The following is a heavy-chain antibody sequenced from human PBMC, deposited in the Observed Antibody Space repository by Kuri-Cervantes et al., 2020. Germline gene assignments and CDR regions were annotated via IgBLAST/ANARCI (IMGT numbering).Heavy chain of an antibody. CDR3: ARGTNSYWGSYRRAFDI. J-gene: IGHJ3*02. CDR1: GGSFSGYY. CDR2: INHSGST. D-gene: IGHD3-16*02. V-gene: IGHV4-34*01. Sequence: SCAVYGGSFSGYYWSWIRQPPGKGLEWIGEINHSGSTNYNPSLKSRVTISVGTSKNQFSLKLSSVTAADTAVYYCARGTNSYWGSYRRAFDIWGQGTMVTVSS.